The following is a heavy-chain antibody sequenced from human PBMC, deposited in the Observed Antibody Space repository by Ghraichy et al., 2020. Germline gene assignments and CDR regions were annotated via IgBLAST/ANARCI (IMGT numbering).Heavy chain of an antibody. D-gene: IGHD2-15*01. CDR3: ARDGHDCSGGNCYSDGFDY. CDR1: GDSISSYY. V-gene: IGHV4-4*07. Sequence: ESLNISCTVSGDSISSYYWSWIRQSAGKGLEWIGRIYTSGSTNYNPSLESRITMSVDTSKNQFSLKLSSVTAADTAVYYCARDGHDCSGGNCYSDGFDYGGQGTLVTVSS. CDR2: IYTSGST. J-gene: IGHJ4*02.